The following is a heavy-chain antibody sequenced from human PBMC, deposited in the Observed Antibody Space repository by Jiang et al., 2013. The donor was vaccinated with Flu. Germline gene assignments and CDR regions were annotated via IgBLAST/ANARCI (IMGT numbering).Heavy chain of an antibody. CDR3: ARGGRYGMGFDY. CDR1: GGSISGYY. V-gene: IGHV4-59*01. D-gene: IGHD5-18*01. J-gene: IGHJ4*02. Sequence: GPGLVKPSETLSLTCTVSGGSISGYYWSWIRQPPGKGLEWIGYIYYSGSTNYNPSLKSRVTISVDTSKNQFSLKLTSVTAADTAVYYCARGGRYGMGFDYWGQGTLVTVSS. CDR2: IYYSGST.